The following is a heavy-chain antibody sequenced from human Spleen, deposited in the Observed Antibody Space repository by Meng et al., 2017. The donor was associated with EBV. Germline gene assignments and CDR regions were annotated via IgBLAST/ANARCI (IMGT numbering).Heavy chain of an antibody. CDR1: GGSSSSSNW. CDR3: AQRERWGLDP. D-gene: IGHD3-16*01. CDR2: IYHSGST. Sequence: QGQLHESGPGLVKPSGTTSLTCAVSGGSSSSSNWWNWVRQAPGKGLEWIGEIYHSGSTSYNPSLESRVTISIDKSKNQVSLKLTSVTAADTAGYYCAQRERWGLDPWGQGTLVTVSS. J-gene: IGHJ5*02. V-gene: IGHV4-4*02.